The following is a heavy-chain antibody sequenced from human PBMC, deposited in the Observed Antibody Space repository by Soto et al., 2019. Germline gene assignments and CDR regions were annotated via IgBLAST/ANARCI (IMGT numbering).Heavy chain of an antibody. J-gene: IGHJ6*02. CDR2: IYPGDSET. D-gene: IGHD4-4*01. Sequence: GESMKISCEGSGYKFTNYWIGWVRQVPGKGLEWMGIIYPGDSETRYSPSFEGQVTISGDSSINTAYLHWSSLKASDTAMYYCAIHISNFRYYYDAMDFCGQGTTVTGS. CDR1: GYKFTNYW. V-gene: IGHV5-51*01. CDR3: AIHISNFRYYYDAMDF.